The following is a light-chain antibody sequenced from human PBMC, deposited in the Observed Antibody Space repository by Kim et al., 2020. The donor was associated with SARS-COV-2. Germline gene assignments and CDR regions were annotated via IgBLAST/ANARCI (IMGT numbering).Light chain of an antibody. V-gene: IGLV1-44*01. J-gene: IGLJ2*01. CDR3: AAWDDSLNGVV. CDR2: GND. CDR1: RSNIGSNP. Sequence: ELTQPPSASGTPGQRVAISCSGGRSNIGSNPVNWYQDLPGTAPKLLICGNDQRPSGVPDRFSGSKSGTSASLAISGLQSDDEADYYCAAWDDSLNGVVFGGGTKLTVL.